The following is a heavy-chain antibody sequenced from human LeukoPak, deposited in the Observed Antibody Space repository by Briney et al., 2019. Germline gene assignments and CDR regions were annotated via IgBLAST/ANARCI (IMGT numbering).Heavy chain of an antibody. V-gene: IGHV3-33*01. CDR1: GFTFSSYG. CDR3: ARDQSPYYDFWSGYYPGAFDV. J-gene: IGHJ3*01. Sequence: PGGSLRLSCAASGFTFSSYGMHWVRQAPGKGLEWVAVIWYDGSNKYYADSVKGRFTISRDNSKNTLYLEMNSLRAEDTAVYYCARDQSPYYDFWSGYYPGAFDVWGQGTMVTVSS. CDR2: IWYDGSNK. D-gene: IGHD3-3*01.